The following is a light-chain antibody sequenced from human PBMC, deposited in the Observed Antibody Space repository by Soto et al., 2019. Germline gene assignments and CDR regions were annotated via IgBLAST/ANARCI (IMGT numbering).Light chain of an antibody. J-gene: IGKJ1*01. CDR3: LQDYNYPWT. Sequence: AIQMTQSPSSLSASVGDRVTITCRARQGIRNALGWSQQKPGKAPKLLIYAASRLQSGVPSRFSGSGSGTDFTLTISSLQPEDFATYYRLQDYNYPWTFGQGTKLEI. V-gene: IGKV1-6*01. CDR1: QGIRNA. CDR2: AAS.